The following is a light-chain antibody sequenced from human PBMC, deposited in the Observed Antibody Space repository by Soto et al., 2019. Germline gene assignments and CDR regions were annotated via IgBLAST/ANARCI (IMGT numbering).Light chain of an antibody. J-gene: IGLJ2*01. Sequence: QSALTQPASVSGSPGQSITMSCIGTSSDVGSYNLGSWHLHHPGKAPKLIIYEVCKRCSGVSNRLSGYKSGTTASLTLSGLQPKDEADNYCCSYGGSDTFPFGGGTKLAVL. CDR1: SSDVGSYNL. CDR3: CSYGGSDTFP. V-gene: IGLV2-23*02. CDR2: EVC.